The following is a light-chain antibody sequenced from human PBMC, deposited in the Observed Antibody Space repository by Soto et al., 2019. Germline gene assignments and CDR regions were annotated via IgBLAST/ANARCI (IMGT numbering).Light chain of an antibody. Sequence: EIVMTQSPATLSVSPGERATLSCRASQSVSSNLAWYQQKPGQAPRLLIYGASTRATGIPARFSGSGSGTEFTLTISSLHSEDFAVNYCQQYNNWPYTFGQGTKLEIK. CDR2: GAS. CDR1: QSVSSN. J-gene: IGKJ2*01. V-gene: IGKV3-15*01. CDR3: QQYNNWPYT.